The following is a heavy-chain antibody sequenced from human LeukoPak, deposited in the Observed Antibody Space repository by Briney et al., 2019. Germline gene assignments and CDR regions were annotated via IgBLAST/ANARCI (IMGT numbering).Heavy chain of an antibody. V-gene: IGHV3-74*01. D-gene: IGHD3-10*01. CDR2: INSDGSST. J-gene: IGHJ4*02. CDR3: ARVITLGPVRNFDY. Sequence: PGGSLRLSCAASGFTFSSYWMHWVRHAPGKGLVWVSRINSDGSSTSYADSVKGRFTISRDNAKNMLYLQMNSLRAEDTAVYYCARVITLGPVRNFDYWGQGTLVTVSS. CDR1: GFTFSSYW.